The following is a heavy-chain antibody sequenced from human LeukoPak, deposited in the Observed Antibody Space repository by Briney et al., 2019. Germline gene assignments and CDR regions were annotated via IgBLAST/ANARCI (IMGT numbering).Heavy chain of an antibody. J-gene: IGHJ3*02. V-gene: IGHV1-69*05. CDR2: IIPIFGTA. D-gene: IGHD5-12*01. Sequence: GASVKVSCKASGGTFSSYAISWVRQAPGQGLEWMGGIIPIFGTANYAQKFQGRVTITTDESTSTAYMELSSLRSEDTAVYYCAKSVATTTHDAFDIWGQGTMVTVSS. CDR1: GGTFSSYA. CDR3: AKSVATTTHDAFDI.